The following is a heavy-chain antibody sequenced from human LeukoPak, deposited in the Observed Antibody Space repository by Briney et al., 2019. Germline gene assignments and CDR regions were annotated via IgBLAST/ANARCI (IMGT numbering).Heavy chain of an antibody. V-gene: IGHV4-4*07. D-gene: IGHD3-10*01. J-gene: IGHJ4*02. CDR3: ARSSPIYYGSGSYRSPLDY. CDR1: GGSISSYY. CDR2: IYTSGST. Sequence: SETLSLTCTVSGGSISSYYWSWIRQPAGKGLEWIGRIYTSGSTNYNPSLKSRVTTSVDTSKNQFSLKLCSVTAADTAVYYCARSSPIYYGSGSYRSPLDYWGQGTLVTVSS.